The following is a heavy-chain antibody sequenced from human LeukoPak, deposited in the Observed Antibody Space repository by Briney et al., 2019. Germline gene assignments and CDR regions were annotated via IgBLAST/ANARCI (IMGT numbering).Heavy chain of an antibody. Sequence: GASVKDSCKASGGTFSSYATSWVRQAPGQGLEWMGRIIPILGIANYAQKFQGRVTTTADKSTSTAYMELSRLRSDDTAVYYCARDRVGITISSRQMNWFDPWGQGTLVTVSS. D-gene: IGHD3-9*01. J-gene: IGHJ5*02. CDR2: IIPILGIA. CDR3: ARDRVGITISSRQMNWFDP. CDR1: GGTFSSYA. V-gene: IGHV1-69*04.